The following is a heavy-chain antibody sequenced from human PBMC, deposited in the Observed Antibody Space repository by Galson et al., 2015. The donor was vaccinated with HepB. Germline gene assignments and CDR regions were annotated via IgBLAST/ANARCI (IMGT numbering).Heavy chain of an antibody. CDR2: IGGYNVKT. V-gene: IGHV1-18*04. J-gene: IGHJ5*02. CDR3: ARDPAGYYYGFS. CDR1: GYTFTNYG. Sequence: SVKVSCKASGYTFTNYGLLWVRQAPGQGLEWIGWIGGYNVKTNYAQKVQGRVTLTRDTSTSTAYMEMRSLRSDDTAVYYCARDPAGYYYGFSWGQGTLITVSS. D-gene: IGHD3-22*01.